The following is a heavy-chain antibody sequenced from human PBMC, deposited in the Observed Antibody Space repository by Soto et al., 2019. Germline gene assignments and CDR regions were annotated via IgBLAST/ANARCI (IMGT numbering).Heavy chain of an antibody. CDR1: GFTFYNYI. Sequence: GASVKVSCAASGFTFYNYIMAWVLQAPGKGLDCVSAISATCPTYYADFVRGHVTIPRDNFKNTLYLQMNSLRVEVTAVYFCAKSAAGTFDNRLDVWGQGTTVTVSS. D-gene: IGHD3-10*01. CDR2: ISATCPT. CDR3: AKSAAGTFDNRLDV. V-gene: IGHV3-23*01. J-gene: IGHJ6*02.